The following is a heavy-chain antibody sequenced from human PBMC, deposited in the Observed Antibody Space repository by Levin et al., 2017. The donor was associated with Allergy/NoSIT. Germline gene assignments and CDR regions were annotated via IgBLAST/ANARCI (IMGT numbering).Heavy chain of an antibody. CDR2: ISYDGSNK. CDR1: GFTFSSYG. J-gene: IGHJ3*02. V-gene: IGHV3-30*18. CDR3: AKEDSGSYAFDI. Sequence: SCAASGFTFSSYGMHWVRQAPGKGLEWVAVISYDGSNKYYADSVKGRFTISRDNSKNTLYLQMNSLRAEDTAVYYCAKEDSGSYAFDIWGQGTMVTVSS. D-gene: IGHD3-10*01.